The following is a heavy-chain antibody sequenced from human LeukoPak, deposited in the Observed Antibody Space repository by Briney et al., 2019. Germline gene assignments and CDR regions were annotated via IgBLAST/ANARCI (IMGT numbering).Heavy chain of an antibody. CDR2: IYSGGST. V-gene: IGHV3-53*01. CDR3: ARHYYGSGSYSYAYRDYFDY. D-gene: IGHD3-10*01. J-gene: IGHJ4*02. Sequence: GGSLRLSCAASGFTVSSNYMSWVRQAPGKGLEWVSVIYSGGSTYYADSVKGRFTISRDNSKNTLYLQMNSLRAEDTAVYYCARHYYGSGSYSYAYRDYFDYWGQGTLVTVSS. CDR1: GFTVSSNY.